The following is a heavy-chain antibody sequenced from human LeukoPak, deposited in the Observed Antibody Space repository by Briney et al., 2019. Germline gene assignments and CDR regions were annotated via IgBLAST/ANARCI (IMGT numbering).Heavy chain of an antibody. V-gene: IGHV4-59*08. CDR3: ARHYYGDYPNLYYFDY. D-gene: IGHD4-17*01. J-gene: IGHJ4*02. CDR1: GGSISSYS. CDR2: IYYSGST. Sequence: SETLSLTCTVSGGSISSYSWSWIRQPPGKGLEWIGYIYYSGSTNYNPSLKSRVTISADTSKDQFSLKLSSVTATDTAVYYCARHYYGDYPNLYYFDYWGQGTLVTVSS.